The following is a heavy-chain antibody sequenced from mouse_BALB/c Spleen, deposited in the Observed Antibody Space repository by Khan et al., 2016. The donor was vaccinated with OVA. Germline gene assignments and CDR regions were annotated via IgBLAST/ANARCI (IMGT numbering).Heavy chain of an antibody. CDR2: IYPGSGST. Sequence: LQQPGSELVRPGASVKLSCKASGYTFTSYWMHWVKQRHGQGLEWIGNIYPGSGSTNYDEKFKSKGTLTVDTSSSTAYMHLSSLTSEDSAVYYCTRGCYYGKSLFAYWGQGTLVTVSA. D-gene: IGHD2-1*01. CDR3: TRGCYYGKSLFAY. V-gene: IGHV1S22*01. J-gene: IGHJ3*01. CDR1: GYTFTSYW.